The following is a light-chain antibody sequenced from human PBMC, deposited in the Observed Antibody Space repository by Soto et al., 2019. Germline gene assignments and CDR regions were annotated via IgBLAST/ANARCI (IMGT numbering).Light chain of an antibody. Sequence: AIQVTQSPSSLSASVGDRVTISCRASQGIGNDLGWYQQKPGKAPKLLIYEASTLQTTVASRSSGSGSCKDFKPTLSSLHPEYCAAYYGLRHYVHPRRFGQGTKVEVK. CDR3: LRHYVHPRR. J-gene: IGKJ1*01. CDR2: EAS. V-gene: IGKV1-6*01. CDR1: QGIGND.